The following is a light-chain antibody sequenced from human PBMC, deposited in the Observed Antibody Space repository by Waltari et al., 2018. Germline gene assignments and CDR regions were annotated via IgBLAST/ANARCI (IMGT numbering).Light chain of an antibody. Sequence: DIVLTQSPATLSLSPGERATLSCRASQSLSNYLAWYQQKPRQAPRLLIYDTSNRATGIPARFSGSGFGTDFTLTISSLEPEDFAVYYCQQRRNWPLTFGGGTKVEIK. V-gene: IGKV3-11*01. CDR2: DTS. CDR1: QSLSNY. CDR3: QQRRNWPLT. J-gene: IGKJ4*01.